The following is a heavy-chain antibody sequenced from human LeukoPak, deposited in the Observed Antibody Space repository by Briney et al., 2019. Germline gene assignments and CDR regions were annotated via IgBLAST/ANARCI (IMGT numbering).Heavy chain of an antibody. CDR1: GFTFSSYS. CDR3: ARYYGSGVFNYFDY. D-gene: IGHD3-10*01. V-gene: IGHV3-21*01. J-gene: IGHJ4*02. Sequence: GGSLRLPCAASGFTFSSYSMIWVRQAPGKGLEWVSSISSSSSYIYYADSVKGRFTISRDNAKNSLYLQMNSLRAEDTAVYYCARYYGSGVFNYFDYWGQGTLVTVSS. CDR2: ISSSSSYI.